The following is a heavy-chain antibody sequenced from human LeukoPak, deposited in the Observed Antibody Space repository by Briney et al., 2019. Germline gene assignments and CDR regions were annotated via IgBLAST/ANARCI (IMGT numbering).Heavy chain of an antibody. CDR2: ISVNNGGT. CDR3: ATATQPRGYFLH. D-gene: IGHD2-2*01. Sequence: ASVKVSCKASGYTFTSYGISWVRQAPGQSLEWMGWISVNNGGTNYAQSFQDRVTLTRDTSTNTAYLELRSLRSDDTAIIYCATATQPRGYFLHWGQGTLVTVSS. CDR1: GYTFTSYG. V-gene: IGHV1-18*01. J-gene: IGHJ1*01.